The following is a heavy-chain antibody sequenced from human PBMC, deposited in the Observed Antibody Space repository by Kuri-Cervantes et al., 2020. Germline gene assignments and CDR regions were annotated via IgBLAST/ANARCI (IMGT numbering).Heavy chain of an antibody. CDR3: ARHYYDSSGCYSKTFVTGFDY. V-gene: IGHV4-39*01. CDR2: IYHSGST. D-gene: IGHD3-22*01. Sequence: GSLRLSCTVSGGSITSSSYYWGWIRQPPGKGLEWIGSIYHSGSTYYNPSLKSRVIISVDTSKNQFSLKLSSVTAADTAVYYCARHYYDSSGCYSKTFVTGFDYWGQGTLVPSPQ. CDR1: GGSITSSSYY. J-gene: IGHJ4*02.